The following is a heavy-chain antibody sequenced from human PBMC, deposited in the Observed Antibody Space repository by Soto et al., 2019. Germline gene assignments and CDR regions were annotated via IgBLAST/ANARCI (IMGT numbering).Heavy chain of an antibody. CDR3: ARAVQYDILTGYYADYYYYGMAV. V-gene: IGHV1-18*01. J-gene: IGHJ6*02. Sequence: QVQLVQSGAEVKKPGASVKVSCKASGYTFTSYGISWVRQAPGQGLEWMGWFSTYNGNTNYAQKLQGRVTMTTDTSTSTAYMELRSLRSDDTAVYYCARAVQYDILTGYYADYYYYGMAVWGQGTTVTVSS. D-gene: IGHD3-9*01. CDR1: GYTFTSYG. CDR2: FSTYNGNT.